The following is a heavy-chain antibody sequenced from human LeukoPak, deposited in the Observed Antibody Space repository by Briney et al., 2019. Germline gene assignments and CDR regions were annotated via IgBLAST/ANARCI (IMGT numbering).Heavy chain of an antibody. V-gene: IGHV1-3*01. CDR1: GYTFTSYA. Sequence: GASVKVSCKASGYTFTSYAMHWVRQAPGQRLEWMGWINAGNGNTKYSQKFQGRVTITRDTSASTAYMELSSLRSEDTAVYYCARAPSGAYYDSSGYYYAYYGLDVWGQGTTVTVSS. CDR2: INAGNGNT. D-gene: IGHD3-22*01. J-gene: IGHJ6*02. CDR3: ARAPSGAYYDSSGYYYAYYGLDV.